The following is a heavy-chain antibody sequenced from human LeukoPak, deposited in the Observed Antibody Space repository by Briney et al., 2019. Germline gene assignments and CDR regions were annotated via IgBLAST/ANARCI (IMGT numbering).Heavy chain of an antibody. V-gene: IGHV3-21*04. J-gene: IGHJ4*02. D-gene: IGHD1-26*01. CDR1: GFTFSSYS. CDR2: ISSSSTYI. Sequence: GGSLRLSCAASGFTFSSYSMNWVRQTPGKGLEWVSSISSSSTYIYYADSVKGRFTISRDNSKNTLYLQMNSLRAEDTAVYYCAKDVRELLPLYYFDYWGQGTLVTVSS. CDR3: AKDVRELLPLYYFDY.